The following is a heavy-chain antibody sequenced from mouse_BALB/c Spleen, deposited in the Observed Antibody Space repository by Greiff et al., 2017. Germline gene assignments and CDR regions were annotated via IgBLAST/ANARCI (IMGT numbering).Heavy chain of an antibody. Sequence: EVQLVESGGGLVKPGGSLKLSCAASGFTFSSYAMSWVRQTPEKRLEWVASFSSGGSTYYPDSVKGRFTISRDNARNILYLQMSSLRSEDTAMYYCAREGAITTAFAYWGQGTLVTVSA. CDR2: FSSGGST. CDR3: AREGAITTAFAY. D-gene: IGHD1-2*01. V-gene: IGHV5-6-5*01. J-gene: IGHJ3*01. CDR1: GFTFSSYA.